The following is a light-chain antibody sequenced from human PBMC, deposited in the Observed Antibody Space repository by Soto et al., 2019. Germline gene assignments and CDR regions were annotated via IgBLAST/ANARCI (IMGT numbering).Light chain of an antibody. Sequence: EIVVTQSPATLSLSPGERATLSCRASQSVSTYLAWYQKKSGQAPRLLVYDASNRATGVPARFSGSGSGTDFTLTISDLEPEDSAVYYCQQRGGWPRTFGEGTKVEI. CDR1: QSVSTY. V-gene: IGKV3-11*01. CDR3: QQRGGWPRT. CDR2: DAS. J-gene: IGKJ4*01.